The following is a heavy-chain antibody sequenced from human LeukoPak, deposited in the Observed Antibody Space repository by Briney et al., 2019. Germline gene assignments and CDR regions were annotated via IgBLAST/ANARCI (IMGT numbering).Heavy chain of an antibody. CDR1: GYTFTSYY. CDR3: ARSPKAGDSSGYYLPYDY. CDR2: INPSGGST. D-gene: IGHD3-22*01. J-gene: IGHJ4*02. V-gene: IGHV1-46*01. Sequence: ASVKVSCKASGYTFTSYYMHWVRQAPGQGLEWMGIINPSGGSTSYAQKFQGRVTMTRDTSTSTVYMELSSLRSEDTAVYYCARSPKAGDSSGYYLPYDYWGQGTLVTVSS.